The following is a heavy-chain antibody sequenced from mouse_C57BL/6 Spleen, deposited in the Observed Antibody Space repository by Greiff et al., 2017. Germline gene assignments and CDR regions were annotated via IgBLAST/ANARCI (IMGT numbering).Heavy chain of an antibody. Sequence: VQLQQSGAELVKPGASVKMSCKASGYTFTTYPIEWMKQNHGKSLEWIGNFHPYNDDTKYNEKFKGKATLTVEKSSSTVYLELSRLTSDDSAVYYGARGNYYGSSLWYFDVWGTGTTVTVSS. V-gene: IGHV1-47*01. J-gene: IGHJ1*03. CDR2: FHPYNDDT. CDR1: GYTFTTYP. D-gene: IGHD1-1*01. CDR3: ARGNYYGSSLWYFDV.